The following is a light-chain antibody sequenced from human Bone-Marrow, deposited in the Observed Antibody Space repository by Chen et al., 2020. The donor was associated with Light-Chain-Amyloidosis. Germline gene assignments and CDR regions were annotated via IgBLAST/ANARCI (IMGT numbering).Light chain of an antibody. J-gene: IGLJ3*02. Sequence: QSALTQPHSVSGSPGQSVTISCTGTSSDIGGYDYVSWYQQYPCTAPKLIIYDVNKRPSGVPDRFSASKSANTASLTSSGLQADDEAEYHCCAYAGTYTWLFGGGTRLTVL. CDR2: DVN. CDR1: SSDIGGYDY. V-gene: IGLV2-11*01. CDR3: CAYAGTYTWL.